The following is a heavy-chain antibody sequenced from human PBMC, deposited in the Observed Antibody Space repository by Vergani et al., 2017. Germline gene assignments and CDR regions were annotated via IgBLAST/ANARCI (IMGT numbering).Heavy chain of an antibody. CDR2: ISGSGGST. Sequence: EVQLLESGGGLVQPGGSLRLSCAASGFTFSSYAMSWVRQAPGKGLEWVSAISGSGGSTYYADSVKGRFTISRDNSKNTLYLQMNSLRAEDTAVYYCATPLGGYCSSTSCPWGAFDIWGQGTMVTVSS. D-gene: IGHD2-2*01. J-gene: IGHJ3*02. V-gene: IGHV3-23*01. CDR3: ATPLGGYCSSTSCPWGAFDI. CDR1: GFTFSSYA.